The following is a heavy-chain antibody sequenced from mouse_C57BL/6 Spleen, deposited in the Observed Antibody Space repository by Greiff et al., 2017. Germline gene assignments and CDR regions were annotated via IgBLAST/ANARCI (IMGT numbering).Heavy chain of an antibody. CDR3: ARSDYYGSSFDY. J-gene: IGHJ2*01. CDR2: IDPNSGGT. D-gene: IGHD1-1*01. Sequence: QVQLKQPGAELVKPGASVKLSCKASGYTFTSYWMHWVKQRPGRGLEWIGRIDPNSGGTKYNEKFKSKATLTVDKPSSTAYIQLSSLTSEDSAVYYCARSDYYGSSFDYWGQGTTLTVSS. CDR1: GYTFTSYW. V-gene: IGHV1-72*01.